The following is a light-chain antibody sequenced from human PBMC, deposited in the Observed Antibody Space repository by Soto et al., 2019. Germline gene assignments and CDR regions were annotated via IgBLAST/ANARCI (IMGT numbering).Light chain of an antibody. J-gene: IGKJ4*01. CDR2: DAS. Sequence: EIVLTQSPAALSLSPGERAPLSCRASQSIGTYLVWYQQKPGQAPRLLIYDASNRATGIPVRFSGSGSGTDFTLTISSLEPEDFAGYYCLQRGSFPLTFGGGTKVDI. CDR1: QSIGTY. CDR3: LQRGSFPLT. V-gene: IGKV3-11*01.